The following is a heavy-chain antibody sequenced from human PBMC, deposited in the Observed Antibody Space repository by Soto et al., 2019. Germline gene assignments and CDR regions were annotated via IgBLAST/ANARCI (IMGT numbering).Heavy chain of an antibody. V-gene: IGHV3-33*01. CDR2: IWYDGSNK. D-gene: IGHD3-16*01. Sequence: QVQLVESGGGVVQPGRSLRLSCAASGFTFSSYGMRWVRQAPGKGLEWVAVIWYDGSNKYYADSVKGRFTISRDNAKNTLYLQMNSLSAADTAVYYCARDLGGYYYYGMDVWGQGTTVTVSS. CDR1: GFTFSSYG. CDR3: ARDLGGYYYYGMDV. J-gene: IGHJ6*02.